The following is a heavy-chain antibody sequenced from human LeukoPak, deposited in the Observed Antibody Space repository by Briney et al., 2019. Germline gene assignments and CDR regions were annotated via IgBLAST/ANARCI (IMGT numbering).Heavy chain of an antibody. CDR1: GYTFTSYY. D-gene: IGHD2-2*01. CDR2: INPSGGST. CDR3: AREGDIVVVPAAITLSY. V-gene: IGHV1-46*01. J-gene: IGHJ4*02. Sequence: ASVKVSCKASGYTFTSYYMHWVRQAPGQGLEWMGIINPSGGSTSYAQKFQGRATMTRDTSTSTVYMELSSLRSEDTAVYYCAREGDIVVVPAAITLSYWGQGTLVTVSS.